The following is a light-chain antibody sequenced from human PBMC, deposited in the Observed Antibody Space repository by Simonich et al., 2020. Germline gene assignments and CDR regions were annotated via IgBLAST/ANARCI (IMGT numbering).Light chain of an antibody. CDR2: YAS. CDR3: QQYDNLPFT. Sequence: DIHMTQSPSSLSASVGDRVTITCQASQDISNSLTWYQQKPGKAPNLLISYASNLETGVPSRFSGSGSGTDYTFTISSLQPEDIATYYCQQYDNLPFTFGPGTKVDIK. J-gene: IGKJ3*01. V-gene: IGKV1-33*01. CDR1: QDISNS.